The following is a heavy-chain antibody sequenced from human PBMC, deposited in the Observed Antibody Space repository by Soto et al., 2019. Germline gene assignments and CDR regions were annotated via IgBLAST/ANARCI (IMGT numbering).Heavy chain of an antibody. Sequence: SETLSLTCTVSGGSVSSGSYYWSWIRQPPGKGLEWIGYIYYSGSTNYNPSLKSRVPISVDTSKNQFSLKLSSVTAADTAVYYCARDRRKYLGYCSGGSCQNWFDPWGQGTLVTVSS. J-gene: IGHJ5*02. CDR1: GGSVSSGSYY. D-gene: IGHD2-15*01. CDR3: ARDRRKYLGYCSGGSCQNWFDP. CDR2: IYYSGST. V-gene: IGHV4-61*01.